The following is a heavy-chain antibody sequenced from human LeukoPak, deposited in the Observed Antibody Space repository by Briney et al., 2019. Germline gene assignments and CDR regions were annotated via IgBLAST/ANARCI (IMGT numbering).Heavy chain of an antibody. Sequence: SETLSLTCTVSGGSFSNTRYYWGWIRQPPGKGLEWIGTIFSSGSTYYNPSLKSRVTISVDTSKNQFSLKLSSVTAADTAVYYCARERDYDFWSGYLSSGGWFDPWGQGTLVTVSS. CDR1: GGSFSNTRYY. V-gene: IGHV4-39*07. D-gene: IGHD3-3*01. J-gene: IGHJ5*02. CDR3: ARERDYDFWSGYLSSGGWFDP. CDR2: IFSSGST.